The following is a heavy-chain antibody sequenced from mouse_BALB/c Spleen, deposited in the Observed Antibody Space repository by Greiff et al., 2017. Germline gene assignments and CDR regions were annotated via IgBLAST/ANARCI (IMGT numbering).Heavy chain of an antibody. CDR2: IYPGDGDT. CDR1: GYTFTSYW. CDR3: ARGREYYGSSPFAY. J-gene: IGHJ3*01. D-gene: IGHD1-1*01. V-gene: IGHV1-87*01. Sequence: QVQLKESGAELARPGASVKLSCKASGYTFTSYWMQWVKQRPGQGLEWIGAIYPGDGDTRYTQKFKGKATLTADKSSSTAYMQLSSLASEDSAVYYCARGREYYGSSPFAYWGQGTLVTVSA.